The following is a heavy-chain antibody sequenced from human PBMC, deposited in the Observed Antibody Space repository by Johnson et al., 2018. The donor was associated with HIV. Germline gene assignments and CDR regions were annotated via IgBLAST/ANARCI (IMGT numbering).Heavy chain of an antibody. CDR2: IYSGGST. V-gene: IGHV3-66*01. CDR3: AKESETYGGNIGFEHPFDI. CDR1: GFTVSSNY. Sequence: VQLVESGGGLVQPGGSLRLSCAASGFTVSSNYMNWVRQAPGKGLEWVSVIYSGGSTFYADSVKGRFTISRDNSKNTLYLQMNNLRAEDTAVYYCAKESETYGGNIGFEHPFDIWGQGTMVTVSS. J-gene: IGHJ3*02. D-gene: IGHD4-23*01.